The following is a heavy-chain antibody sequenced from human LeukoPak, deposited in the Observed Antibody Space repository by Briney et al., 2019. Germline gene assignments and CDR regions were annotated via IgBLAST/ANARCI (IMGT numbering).Heavy chain of an antibody. V-gene: IGHV4-31*03. J-gene: IGHJ6*02. D-gene: IGHD3-3*01. CDR3: ARDLPPTIFGVAEGYGMDV. CDR2: IYYSGST. CDR1: GGSIGSGGYY. Sequence: PSQTLSLTCTVSGGSIGSGGYYWSWLRQHPGKGLEWIGYIYYSGSTYYNPSLKSRVTISVDTSKNQFSLKLSSVTAADTAVYYCARDLPPTIFGVAEGYGMDVWGQGTTVTVSS.